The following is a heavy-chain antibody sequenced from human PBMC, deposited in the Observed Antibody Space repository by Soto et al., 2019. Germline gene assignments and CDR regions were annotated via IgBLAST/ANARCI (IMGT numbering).Heavy chain of an antibody. J-gene: IGHJ5*02. D-gene: IGHD2-2*01. CDR2: IYYSGST. V-gene: IGHV4-39*01. CDR3: ARRIVVVPAATDDKYNWFDP. CDR1: GGSISSSSYY. Sequence: PSETLSLTCTVSGGSISSSSYYWGWIRQPPGKGLEWIGSIYYSGSTYYNPSLKSRVTISVDTSKNQFSLKLSSVTAADTAVYYCARRIVVVPAATDDKYNWFDPWGKGTLVTVSS.